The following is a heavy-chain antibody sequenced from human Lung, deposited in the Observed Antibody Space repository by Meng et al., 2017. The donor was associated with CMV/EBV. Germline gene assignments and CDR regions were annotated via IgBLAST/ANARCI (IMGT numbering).Heavy chain of an antibody. CDR1: GFTFSSYS. Sequence: GESXKISXAASGFTFSSYSMNWVRQAPGKGLEWVSSISSSSSYIYYADSVKGRFTISRDNAKNSLYLQMNSLRAEDTAVYYCARDNSYGDEYYFDYWGQGTXVTVSS. J-gene: IGHJ4*02. V-gene: IGHV3-21*01. CDR2: ISSSSSYI. D-gene: IGHD5-18*01. CDR3: ARDNSYGDEYYFDY.